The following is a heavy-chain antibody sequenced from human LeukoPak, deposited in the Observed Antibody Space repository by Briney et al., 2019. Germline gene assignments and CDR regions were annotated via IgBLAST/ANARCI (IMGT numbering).Heavy chain of an antibody. Sequence: SQTLSLTCAISGDSVSGSPAVWNWIRQSPSRGLEWLGRAYYRSQWYIDYAVSVKGRITITPDTSKNQFSLQLNSVTPEDTAVYYCARGAVRGNANFDYWGQGTHVTVSS. D-gene: IGHD3-10*01. CDR1: GDSVSGSPAV. J-gene: IGHJ4*02. CDR2: AYYRSQWYI. V-gene: IGHV6-1*01. CDR3: ARGAVRGNANFDY.